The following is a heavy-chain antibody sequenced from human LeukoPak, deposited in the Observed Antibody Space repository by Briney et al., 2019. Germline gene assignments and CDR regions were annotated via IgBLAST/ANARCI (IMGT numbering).Heavy chain of an antibody. CDR1: GYTFTGYY. D-gene: IGHD2-8*01. Sequence: ASVTVPCKASGYTFTGYYMHWLRQAPPPGLEWMGRVNHNSGGTNYEQKSQGRVTMIRDTSISTAYMELSRLSSDATAVSSCASALFRFYCTNGVCYAAYFDYWGQGTLVTVSS. CDR2: VNHNSGGT. J-gene: IGHJ4*02. CDR3: ASALFRFYCTNGVCYAAYFDY. V-gene: IGHV1-2*06.